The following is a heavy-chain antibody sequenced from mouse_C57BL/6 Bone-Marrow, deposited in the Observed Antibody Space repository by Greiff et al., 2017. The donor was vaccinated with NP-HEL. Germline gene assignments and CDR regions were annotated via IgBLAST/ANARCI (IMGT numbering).Heavy chain of an antibody. Sequence: VQLQQSGPELVKPGASVKISCKASGYTFTDFYINWVKQRPGQGLEWIGWIFPGSGSTYYNEKFKGKATLTVDKSSSTAYMLLSSLTSEDSAVYFCARSSTMVTTRYAMDYWGQGTSVTVSS. V-gene: IGHV1-75*01. CDR3: ARSSTMVTTRYAMDY. J-gene: IGHJ4*01. CDR1: GYTFTDFY. D-gene: IGHD2-2*01. CDR2: IFPGSGST.